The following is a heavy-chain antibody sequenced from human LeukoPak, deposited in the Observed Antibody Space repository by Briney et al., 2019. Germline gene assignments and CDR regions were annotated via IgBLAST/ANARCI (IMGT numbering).Heavy chain of an antibody. J-gene: IGHJ6*03. D-gene: IGHD3-3*01. V-gene: IGHV1-69*05. CDR1: GGTFSSYA. Sequence: SVKVSCKASGGTFSSYAINWVRQAPGQGLEWMGGIIPIFGTANYAQKFQGRVTITTDESTSTAYMELSSLRSEDTAVYYCARGVKGTPYDFWSGYYRAYYYYYMDVWGKGTTVTVSS. CDR3: ARGVKGTPYDFWSGYYRAYYYYYMDV. CDR2: IIPIFGTA.